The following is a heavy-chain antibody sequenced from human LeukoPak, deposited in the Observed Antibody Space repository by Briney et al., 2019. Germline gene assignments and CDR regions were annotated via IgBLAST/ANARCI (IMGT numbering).Heavy chain of an antibody. J-gene: IGHJ4*02. CDR3: ARANCVNGVCYHFDY. Sequence: GGSLRLSCTASGFTFGDYAMSWVRQAPGKGLEWVGFIRKKGFGGTTEYAASVKGRFTISRDDSNSIAYLQMNSLKTEDTAAYYCARANCVNGVCYHFDYWGQGTLVIVSS. V-gene: IGHV3-49*04. D-gene: IGHD2-8*01. CDR1: GFTFGDYA. CDR2: IRKKGFGGTT.